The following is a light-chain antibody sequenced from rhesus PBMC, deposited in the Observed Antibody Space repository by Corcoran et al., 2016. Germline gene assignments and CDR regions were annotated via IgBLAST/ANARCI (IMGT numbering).Light chain of an antibody. J-gene: IGLJ1*01. V-gene: IGLV2-19*02. CDR1: SSDIGYYNA. Sequence: QAAPTQSPSVSGSAGQSVTIPCTGTSSDIGYYNAVSWYQQHPGKAPKLMIYEVSKRPSGVSDRFSGSKSGNTASLTISGLQAEDEADYYCSSYAGSGTFIFGAGTRLTVL. CDR2: EVS. CDR3: SSYAGSGTFI.